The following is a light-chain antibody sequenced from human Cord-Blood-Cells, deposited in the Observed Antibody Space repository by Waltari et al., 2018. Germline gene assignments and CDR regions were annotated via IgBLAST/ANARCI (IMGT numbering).Light chain of an antibody. V-gene: IGLV2-14*01. J-gene: IGLJ2*01. CDR1: SSDVGGYNY. Sequence: QSALTKPASVSGSPGQSITISCTGTSSDVGGYNYVSWYQQHPGKAPKLMIYDVRNRPSGVSNRCSGSKSGNTASLTISGLQAEDEADYDCSSYTSSSTYVVFGGGTKLTVL. CDR3: SSYTSSSTYVV. CDR2: DVR.